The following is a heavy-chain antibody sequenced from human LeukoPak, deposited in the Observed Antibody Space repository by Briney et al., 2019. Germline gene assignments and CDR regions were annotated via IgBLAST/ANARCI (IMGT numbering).Heavy chain of an antibody. CDR1: GGSIRHYY. Sequence: PSETLSLTCTVSGGSIRHYYWTWIRQPPGKGLEWIGYIDYSGSTNCSPSLKSRVTLSVDSSKNQFSLKLNSVTAAETAVYYCAAQYSYGPDYWGQGTLVTVSS. J-gene: IGHJ4*02. CDR2: IDYSGST. CDR3: AAQYSYGPDY. V-gene: IGHV4-59*01. D-gene: IGHD5-18*01.